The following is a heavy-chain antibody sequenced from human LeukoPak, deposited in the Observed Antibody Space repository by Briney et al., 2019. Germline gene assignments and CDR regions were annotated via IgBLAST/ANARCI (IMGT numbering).Heavy chain of an antibody. Sequence: PSGTLSLTCTVSGGSISSYSWTWIRQPPGKGLEWIGYIYYSGSTNYNSSLKSRVIISADTSKNQFSLKLTSVTAADTAVYYCARLRPDYDILTGFGMDVWGQGTTVTVSS. CDR3: ARLRPDYDILTGFGMDV. V-gene: IGHV4-59*01. CDR2: IYYSGST. J-gene: IGHJ6*02. D-gene: IGHD3-9*01. CDR1: GGSISSYS.